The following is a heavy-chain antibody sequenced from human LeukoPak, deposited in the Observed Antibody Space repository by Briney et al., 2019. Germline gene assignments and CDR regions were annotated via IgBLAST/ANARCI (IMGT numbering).Heavy chain of an antibody. V-gene: IGHV3-11*04. CDR2: ISSSGSTI. J-gene: IGHJ4*02. CDR1: GFTFSDYY. Sequence: GGSLRLSCAASGFTFSDYYMSWIRQAPGKGLEWVSYISSSGSTIYYADSVKGRFTISRDNAKNSLYLQMNSLRAEDTAVYYCARNSYDYVWGSYDRTSADYWGQGTLVTVSS. D-gene: IGHD3-16*01. CDR3: ARNSYDYVWGSYDRTSADY.